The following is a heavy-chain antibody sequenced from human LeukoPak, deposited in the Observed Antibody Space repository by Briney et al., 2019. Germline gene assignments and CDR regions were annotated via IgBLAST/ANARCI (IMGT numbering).Heavy chain of an antibody. V-gene: IGHV3-33*01. CDR3: ARDSYYYDSSGSGDY. CDR2: IWYDGSNK. D-gene: IGHD3-22*01. J-gene: IGHJ4*02. Sequence: GGSLRLSCAASGFTFISYGMHWVRQAPGKGLEWVAVIWYDGSNKYYADSVKGRFTISRDNSKNTLYLQMNSLRAEDTAVYYCARDSYYYDSSGSGDYWGQGTLVTVSS. CDR1: GFTFISYG.